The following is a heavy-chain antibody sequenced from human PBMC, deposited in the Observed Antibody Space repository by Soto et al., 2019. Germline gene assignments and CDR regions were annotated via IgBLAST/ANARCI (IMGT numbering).Heavy chain of an antibody. CDR3: ATAVAAGGY. D-gene: IGHD6-19*01. CDR1: GVTFSQSA. Sequence: QGQLAESGGGVVQPGRSLRLSCAASGVTFSQSAMHWVRQAPGKGLEWVAAISFDVSNTHYADSVEGRVTISRDNSKNALYLQMNSLRAEYTALYHCATAVAAGGYWGQGTLVTVS. CDR2: ISFDVSNT. V-gene: IGHV3-30-3*01. J-gene: IGHJ4*02.